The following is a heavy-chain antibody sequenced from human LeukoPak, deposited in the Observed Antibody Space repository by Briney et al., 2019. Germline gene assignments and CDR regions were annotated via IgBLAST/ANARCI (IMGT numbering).Heavy chain of an antibody. CDR1: GDSISSGDYY. V-gene: IGHV4-61*02. J-gene: IGHJ4*02. CDR2: ISSSGST. Sequence: SQTLSLTCTVSGDSISSGDYYWSWIRQPAGKGLEWIGRISSSGSTNYNPSLKSRVTISADTSQNQFSLKLSSVTAADTAVYYCASRKLGNDYWGQGTLVTVSS. D-gene: IGHD7-27*01. CDR3: ASRKLGNDY.